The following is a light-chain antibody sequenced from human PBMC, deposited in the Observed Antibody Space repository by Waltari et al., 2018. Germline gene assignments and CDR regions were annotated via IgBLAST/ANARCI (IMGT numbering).Light chain of an antibody. CDR3: SSYRSSSLVV. V-gene: IGLV2-14*01. CDR1: SSDVGDYNY. Sequence: QSALTQPASVSGSPGQSITISCTETSSDVGDYNYASWYQQHPGKAPKLIIYEVSNRPSGVSNRFSGSKSGNMASLTISGLQAEDEGDYYCSSYRSSSLVVFGGGTKLTVL. CDR2: EVS. J-gene: IGLJ2*01.